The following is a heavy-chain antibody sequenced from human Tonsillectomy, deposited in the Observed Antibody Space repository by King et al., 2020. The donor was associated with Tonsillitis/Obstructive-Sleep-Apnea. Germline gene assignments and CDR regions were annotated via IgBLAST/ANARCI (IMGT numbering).Heavy chain of an antibody. CDR1: GFTVNINY. J-gene: IGHJ4*02. Sequence: VQLVESGGGLIQPGGSLRLSCAASGFTVNINYMSWVRQAPGKGLEWGSVIYSGVTTYYADSVKGRFTISRDNLKNTLYLQMKSLRAEDTAVYYCVRQNDYWGQGTLVTVSS. V-gene: IGHV3-53*01. CDR2: IYSGVTT. CDR3: VRQNDY.